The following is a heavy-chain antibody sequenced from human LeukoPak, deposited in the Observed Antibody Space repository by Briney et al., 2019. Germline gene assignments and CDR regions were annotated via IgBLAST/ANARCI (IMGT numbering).Heavy chain of an antibody. J-gene: IGHJ3*02. CDR3: ARDRGSYFNDAFDI. V-gene: IGHV3-53*01. CDR2: IYSGGST. CDR1: GFTVSSNY. Sequence: GGSLRLSCAASGFTVSSNYMSWVRQAPGKGLEWVSVIYSGGSTYYADSVKGRFTISRDNSKNTLYLQMNSLRAEDTAVYYCARDRGSYFNDAFDIWGQGTMVTVSS. D-gene: IGHD1-26*01.